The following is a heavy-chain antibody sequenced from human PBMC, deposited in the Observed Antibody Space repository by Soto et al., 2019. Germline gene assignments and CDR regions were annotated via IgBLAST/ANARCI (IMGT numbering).Heavy chain of an antibody. CDR3: ARRSWATVDY. D-gene: IGHD5-12*01. V-gene: IGHV4-39*01. CDR1: GGSISSSSYY. CDR2: IYYSGST. Sequence: QLQLQESGPGLVKPSETLSLTCTVSGGSISSSSYYWGWIRQPPGKGLEWIGSIYYSGSTYYNPSLKSRVTISADTSKNQFSLKLSSVTAADTAVYYCARRSWATVDYWGQGTLVTVSS. J-gene: IGHJ4*02.